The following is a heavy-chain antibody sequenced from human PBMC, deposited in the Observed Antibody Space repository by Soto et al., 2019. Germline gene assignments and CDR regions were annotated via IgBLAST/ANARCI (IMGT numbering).Heavy chain of an antibody. V-gene: IGHV3-48*01. Sequence: EVQLVESGGGLVQPGGSLRLSCAASGFTFSSYSMNWVRQAPGKGLEWVSYISSSSSTIYYADSVKGRFTISRDNAKNSLYLQMNSLRAEDTGVYYCAREYLWSGYNWFDPWGQGTLVTVSS. CDR2: ISSSSSTI. CDR1: GFTFSSYS. CDR3: AREYLWSGYNWFDP. J-gene: IGHJ5*02. D-gene: IGHD3-3*01.